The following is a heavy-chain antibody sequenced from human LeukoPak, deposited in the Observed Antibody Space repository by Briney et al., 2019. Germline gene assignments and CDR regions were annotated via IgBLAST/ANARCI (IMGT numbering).Heavy chain of an antibody. CDR3: ALGLVTDY. Sequence: GGSLRLSCAASGFTVSSNFMSWVRQAPGKGLEWVSVIYSGGSTYYADSVKGRFTISRDNSKNTLYLQVNSLRVEDTAVYYCALGLVTDYWGQGTLVTVSS. J-gene: IGHJ4*02. V-gene: IGHV3-66*01. D-gene: IGHD3-9*01. CDR1: GFTVSSNF. CDR2: IYSGGST.